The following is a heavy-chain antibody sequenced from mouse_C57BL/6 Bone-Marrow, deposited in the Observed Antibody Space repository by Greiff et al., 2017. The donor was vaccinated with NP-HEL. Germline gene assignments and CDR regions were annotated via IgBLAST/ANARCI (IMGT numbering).Heavy chain of an antibody. J-gene: IGHJ2*01. D-gene: IGHD1-1*01. Sequence: EVKLVESGGDLVKPGGSLKLSCAASGFTFSSYGMSWVRQTPDKRLEWVATISSGGSYTYYPDSVTGRFTISRDNAKNTLYLQMSSLKSEDTAMYYCARHYYGSSYYFDYWGQGTTLTVSS. CDR2: ISSGGSYT. CDR1: GFTFSSYG. CDR3: ARHYYGSSYYFDY. V-gene: IGHV5-6*01.